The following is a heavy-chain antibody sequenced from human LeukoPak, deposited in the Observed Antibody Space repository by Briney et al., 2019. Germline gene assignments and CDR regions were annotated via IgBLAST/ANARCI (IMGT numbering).Heavy chain of an antibody. CDR2: IYPGDSDT. Sequence: GESLQISCKGSGYLFTSYWIGWVRQLPGKGLELMGIIYPGDSDTRYSPSFQGQVTISADKSISTAYLQWSSLKASDTAIYYCARRQSTHRTYYFDYWGQGTLVTVSS. CDR1: GYLFTSYW. V-gene: IGHV5-51*01. D-gene: IGHD1-7*01. J-gene: IGHJ4*02. CDR3: ARRQSTHRTYYFDY.